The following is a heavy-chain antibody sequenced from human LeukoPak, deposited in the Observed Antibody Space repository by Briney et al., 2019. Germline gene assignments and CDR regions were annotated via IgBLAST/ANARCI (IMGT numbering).Heavy chain of an antibody. CDR3: ARDRLGGYGYFDY. V-gene: IGHV3-30-3*01. Sequence: GRSLRLSCAASGFTFSSYAIHWVRPAPGKGLEWVAVISYDGSNKYYADSVKGRFTISRDNSKNTLYLQMNSLRAEDTAVYYCARDRLGGYGYFDYWGQGTLVTVSS. CDR1: GFTFSSYA. J-gene: IGHJ4*02. D-gene: IGHD5-12*01. CDR2: ISYDGSNK.